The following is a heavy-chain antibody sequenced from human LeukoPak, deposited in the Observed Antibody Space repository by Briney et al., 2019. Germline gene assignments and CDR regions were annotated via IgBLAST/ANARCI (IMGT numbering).Heavy chain of an antibody. D-gene: IGHD3-22*01. CDR2: ISGSGGST. CDR3: ARVRTDSSGYYYEGYDY. CDR1: GFTFSSYA. J-gene: IGHJ4*02. V-gene: IGHV3-23*01. Sequence: PGGSLRLSCAASGFTFSSYAMSWVRRAPGKGLEWVSAISGSGGSTYYADSVKGRFTISRDNSKNTLYLQMNSLRPDDTALYYCARVRTDSSGYYYEGYDYWGQGTLVTVSS.